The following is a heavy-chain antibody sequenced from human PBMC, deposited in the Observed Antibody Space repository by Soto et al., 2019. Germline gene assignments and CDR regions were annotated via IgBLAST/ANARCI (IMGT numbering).Heavy chain of an antibody. CDR1: GGSISSYY. CDR2: IYYSGST. J-gene: IGHJ4*02. Sequence: SETLSLTCTVSGGSISSYYWSWIRQPPGKGLEWIGYIYYSGSTNYNPSLKSRVTISVDTSKNQFSLKLSSVTAADTAVYYCARSMGSYGNFDYWGQGTLVTVSS. D-gene: IGHD5-18*01. CDR3: ARSMGSYGNFDY. V-gene: IGHV4-59*01.